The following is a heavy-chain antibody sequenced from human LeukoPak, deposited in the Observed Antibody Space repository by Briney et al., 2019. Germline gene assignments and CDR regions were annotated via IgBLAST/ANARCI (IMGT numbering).Heavy chain of an antibody. CDR2: IYTSGST. D-gene: IGHD3-10*01. V-gene: IGHV4-61*02. Sequence: SETLSLTCTVSGGSISSGSYYWSWIRQPAGKGLEWIGRIYTSGSTNYNPSLKSRVTISVDTSKNQFSLKLSSVTAADTAVYYCARGNYYGSGAIDYWGQGTLVTVSS. CDR1: GGSISSGSYY. J-gene: IGHJ4*02. CDR3: ARGNYYGSGAIDY.